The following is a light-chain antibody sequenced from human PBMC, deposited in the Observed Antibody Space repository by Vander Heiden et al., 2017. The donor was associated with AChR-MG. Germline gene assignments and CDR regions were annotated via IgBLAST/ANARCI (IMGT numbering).Light chain of an antibody. CDR3: TAWDDSLNSPV. V-gene: IGLV1-44*01. J-gene: IGLJ3*02. Sequence: QSVLTQPPPASASPGQSITISCSGGSSNIGSNPVNGYQHLPGTAPKLLIYNSIRRPSGVPDRFSGSTSGTSASLAISGLQSEDEADYYCTAWDDSLNSPVFGGGTKLTVL. CDR1: SSNIGSNP. CDR2: NSI.